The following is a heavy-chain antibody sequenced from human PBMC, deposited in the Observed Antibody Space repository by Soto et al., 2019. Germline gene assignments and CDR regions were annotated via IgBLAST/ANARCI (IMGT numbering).Heavy chain of an antibody. CDR1: GFTFSNAW. V-gene: IGHV3-15*07. J-gene: IGHJ4*02. Sequence: GGSLRLSCAASGFTFSNAWMNWVRQAPGKGLEWVGRIKSKTDGGTTDYAAPVKGRFTISRDDSKNTLYLQMNSLKTEDTAVYYCTTDYSPYHYYDSSGYPGVVYWGQGTLVTVSS. CDR3: TTDYSPYHYYDSSGYPGVVY. CDR2: IKSKTDGGTT. D-gene: IGHD3-22*01.